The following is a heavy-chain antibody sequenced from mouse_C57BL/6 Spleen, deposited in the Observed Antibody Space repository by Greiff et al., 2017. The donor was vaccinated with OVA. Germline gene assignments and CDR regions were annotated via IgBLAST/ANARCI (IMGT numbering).Heavy chain of an antibody. J-gene: IGHJ2*01. CDR1: GYTFTDYN. CDR3: ARRPFYYYGSSLDY. V-gene: IGHV1-18*01. D-gene: IGHD1-1*01. CDR2: INPNNGGT. Sequence: EVQLQQSGPELVKPGASVKIPCKASGYTFTDYNMDWVKQSHGKSLEWIGDINPNNGGTIYNQKFKGKATLTVDKSSSTAYMELRSLTSEDTAVYYCARRPFYYYGSSLDYWGQGTTLTVSS.